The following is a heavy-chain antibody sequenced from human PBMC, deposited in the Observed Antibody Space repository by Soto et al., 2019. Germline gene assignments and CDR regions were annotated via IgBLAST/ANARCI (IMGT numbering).Heavy chain of an antibody. J-gene: IGHJ4*01. CDR3: AKDMGQWVETFDY. D-gene: IGHD6-19*01. Sequence: GVSLILFCAGSVFSLTRSAVNWVRQAPGKGLEWVSGISAGGGGTYYADSVKGRFTISRDISKNTVYLQMNGLRVEDTAVYYCAKDMGQWVETFDYWGQGTMVTVSS. CDR1: VFSLTRSA. CDR2: ISAGGGGT. V-gene: IGHV3-23*01.